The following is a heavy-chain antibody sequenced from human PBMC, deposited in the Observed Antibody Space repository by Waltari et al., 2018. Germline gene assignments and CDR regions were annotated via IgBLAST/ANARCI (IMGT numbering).Heavy chain of an antibody. CDR2: ISWNGDEI. V-gene: IGHV3-9*01. D-gene: IGHD6-19*01. CDR1: GFIFDDYA. Sequence: VQLVESGGGLVQPGRSLRLSCVASGFIFDDYAMHWVRRAPGKGREWVSGISWNGDEIGYADSVRGRFTTSRDNAKNALYLQMNSLRADDTAFYYCAKDKTSSGWKYFGDWGPGTLVTVSS. CDR3: AKDKTSSGWKYFGD. J-gene: IGHJ4*02.